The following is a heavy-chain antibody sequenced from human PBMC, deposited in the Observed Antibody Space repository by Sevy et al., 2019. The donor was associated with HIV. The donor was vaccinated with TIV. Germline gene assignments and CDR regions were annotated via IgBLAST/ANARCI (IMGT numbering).Heavy chain of an antibody. V-gene: IGHV3-23*01. CDR2: VTSDGTT. CDR1: GLTLTTTG. Sequence: GGSLRLSCAASGLTLTTTGMSWVRQAPGKGPEWAAGVTSDGTTYYADSVRDRFTVSRDNSKNTLYLQLNSLRADDTAVFYCAGGDTTMITDLDYWGQGTLVTVSS. D-gene: IGHD3-16*01. CDR3: AGGDTTMITDLDY. J-gene: IGHJ4*02.